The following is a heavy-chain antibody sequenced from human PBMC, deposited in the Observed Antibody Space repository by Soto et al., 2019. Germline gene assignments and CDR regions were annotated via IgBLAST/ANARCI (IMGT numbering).Heavy chain of an antibody. D-gene: IGHD6-19*01. CDR1: GYTYTRDY. CDR2: INPSGGST. J-gene: IGHJ6*02. V-gene: IGHV1-46*01. Sequence: ASVKGSCKTSGYTYTRDYVRWVRQAPGQGLEWMGIINPSGGSTSYAQKFQGRVTMTRDTSTSTVYMELSSLRSEDTAVYYCAGSSASIAVAGQKPYSYCYYGMDVWGQGTTVTVSS. CDR3: AGSSASIAVAGQKPYSYCYYGMDV.